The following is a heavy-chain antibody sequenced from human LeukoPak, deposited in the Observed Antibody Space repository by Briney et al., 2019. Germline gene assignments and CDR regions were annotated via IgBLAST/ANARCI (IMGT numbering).Heavy chain of an antibody. CDR2: ISSNGGST. CDR3: AREVNWRFDY. CDR1: GFIFSSYT. D-gene: IGHD1-1*01. Sequence: GGSLRLSCAASGFIFSSYTMYWVRQAPGKGLEYVSAISSNGGSTYYANSVKGRFTISRDNSKNTLYLQMGSLRGEDMAVYYCAREVNWRFDYWGQGTLVTVSS. J-gene: IGHJ4*02. V-gene: IGHV3-64*01.